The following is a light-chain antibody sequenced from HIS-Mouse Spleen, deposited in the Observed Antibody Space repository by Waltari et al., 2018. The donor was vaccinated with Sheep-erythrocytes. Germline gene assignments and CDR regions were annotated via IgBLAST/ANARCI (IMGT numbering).Light chain of an antibody. V-gene: IGLV3-25*03. J-gene: IGLJ2*01. Sequence: SYELTQPPSVSVSPGQTARITCSGDALPKQYAYWYQQKPGQAPALVIYKDSERPSGIPERFSGSSSGTTVPLTISGVQAEDEADYYCQSADSSGTYVVFGGGTKLTVL. CDR3: QSADSSGTYVV. CDR2: KDS. CDR1: ALPKQY.